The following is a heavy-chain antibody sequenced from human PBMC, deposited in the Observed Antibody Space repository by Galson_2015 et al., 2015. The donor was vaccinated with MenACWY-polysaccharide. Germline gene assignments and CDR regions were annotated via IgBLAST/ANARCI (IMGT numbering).Heavy chain of an antibody. Sequence: PALVKPTQTLTLPCTFSGFSLSDIGEGVGWIRQPPGKAPEWLALIYWAGDARYRPSLKTRLSITKDASKNQVVLKMTSMDPVDTATYYCVHSHWLQENYFDPWGQGTLVAVSS. CDR2: IYWAGDA. D-gene: IGHD5-24*01. CDR3: VHSHWLQENYFDP. V-gene: IGHV2-5*02. CDR1: GFSLSDIGEG. J-gene: IGHJ5*02.